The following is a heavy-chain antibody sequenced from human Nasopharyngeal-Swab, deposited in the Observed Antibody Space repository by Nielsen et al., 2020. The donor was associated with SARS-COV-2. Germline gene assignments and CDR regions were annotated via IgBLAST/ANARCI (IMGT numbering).Heavy chain of an antibody. Sequence: SETLSLTCTVSGGSISSSSYYWGWIRQPPGKGLEWIGSIYYSGSTYYNPSLKGRVTISVETTKNPFSLKLSSVTAADTAVYYCARKRGRGGIWNYYYYYMDVWGKGTTVTVSS. D-gene: IGHD3-10*01. CDR2: IYYSGST. V-gene: IGHV4-39*07. CDR3: ARKRGRGGIWNYYYYYMDV. CDR1: GGSISSSSYY. J-gene: IGHJ6*03.